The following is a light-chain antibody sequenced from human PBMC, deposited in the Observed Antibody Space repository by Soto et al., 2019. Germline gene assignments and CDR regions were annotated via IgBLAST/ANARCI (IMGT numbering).Light chain of an antibody. J-gene: IGKJ3*01. V-gene: IGKV3-20*01. CDR1: QSVSSSY. CDR3: QQYGSSLFT. Sequence: EIVLTQSPGTLSLSPGERATLSCRASQSVSSSYLAWYQQKPGQAPRLLIYGASSRATGIPDRFSGSGSGTDFTLTISRLEPEDCALYYCQQYGSSLFTFGPGTKVDFK. CDR2: GAS.